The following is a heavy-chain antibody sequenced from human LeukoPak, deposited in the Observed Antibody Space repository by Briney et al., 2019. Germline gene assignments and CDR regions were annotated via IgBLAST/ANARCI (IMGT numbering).Heavy chain of an antibody. J-gene: IGHJ4*02. D-gene: IGHD4-17*01. Sequence: PGRSLRLSCAASGFTFSSYAMHWVRQAPGKGLEWVAVISYDGSNKYYADSVKGRFTISRDNSKNTLYLQMNSLRAEDTAVYYCARGFTTVTMRGLLIFDYWGQGTLVTVSS. CDR2: ISYDGSNK. V-gene: IGHV3-30-3*01. CDR1: GFTFSSYA. CDR3: ARGFTTVTMRGLLIFDY.